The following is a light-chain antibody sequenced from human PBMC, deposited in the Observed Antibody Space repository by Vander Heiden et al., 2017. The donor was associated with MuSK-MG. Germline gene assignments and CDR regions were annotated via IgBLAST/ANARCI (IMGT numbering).Light chain of an antibody. V-gene: IGKV1-6*01. CDR1: QGIRND. CDR3: LQDYSDPRT. Sequence: AIQMTQSPRSLSASVGDRVTITCRASQGIRNDLGWYRHKPGEAPKLLIYGASSLQSGVPLRFSGSGSGTDFTLTITSLQPEDVATDYCLQDYSDPRTCGQGTKVEIK. CDR2: GAS. J-gene: IGKJ1*01.